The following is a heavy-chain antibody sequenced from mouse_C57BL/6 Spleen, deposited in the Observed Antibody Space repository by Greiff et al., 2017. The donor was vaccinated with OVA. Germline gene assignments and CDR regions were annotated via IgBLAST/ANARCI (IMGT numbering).Heavy chain of an antibody. CDR2: IHPNSGST. J-gene: IGHJ3*01. Sequence: VQLQQPGAELVKPGASVKLSCKASGYTFTSYWMHWVKQRPGQGLEWIGMIHPNSGSTNYNEKFKSKATLTVDKSSSTAYMQLSSLTSEDSAVYYCARESGGDYYGSSGFAYWGQGTLVTVSA. D-gene: IGHD1-1*01. CDR3: ARESGGDYYGSSGFAY. V-gene: IGHV1-64*01. CDR1: GYTFTSYW.